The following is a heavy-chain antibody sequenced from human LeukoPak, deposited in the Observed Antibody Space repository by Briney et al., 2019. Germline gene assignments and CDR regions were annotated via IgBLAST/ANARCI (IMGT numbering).Heavy chain of an antibody. CDR1: GGSIISYH. CDR3: ARLQYYYDSNGYYSLYYFDY. Sequence: SETLSLTCTVSGGSIISYHYSWIRRPPGKGLEWIGYIYYSGSTNYNPSLKSRVTISVDTSKNQFSLKLSSVTAADTAVYYCARLQYYYDSNGYYSLYYFDYWGQGTVVTVSS. CDR2: IYYSGST. J-gene: IGHJ4*02. V-gene: IGHV4-59*01. D-gene: IGHD3-22*01.